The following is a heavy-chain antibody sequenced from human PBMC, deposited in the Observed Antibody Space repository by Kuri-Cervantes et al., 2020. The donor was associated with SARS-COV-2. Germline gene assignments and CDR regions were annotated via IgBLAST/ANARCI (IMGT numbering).Heavy chain of an antibody. J-gene: IGHJ5*02. D-gene: IGHD4-17*01. CDR2: IYPGDSDT. Sequence: GESLKISCKGSGYSFTSYWIGWVRQMPGKGLEWMGIIYPGDSDTRYSPSFQGQVTISADKSISTAYLQWSSLKASDTAMYYCARLDGMTTVMERFDPWGQGTLVTVSS. CDR3: ARLDGMTTVMERFDP. CDR1: GYSFTSYW. V-gene: IGHV5-51*01.